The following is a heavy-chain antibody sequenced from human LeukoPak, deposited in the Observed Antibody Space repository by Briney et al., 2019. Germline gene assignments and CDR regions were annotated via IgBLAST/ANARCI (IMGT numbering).Heavy chain of an antibody. D-gene: IGHD1-26*01. V-gene: IGHV4-39*07. CDR1: GGSISSSSYY. J-gene: IGHJ4*02. CDR2: IYYSGST. Sequence: SETLSLTCTVSGGSISSSSYYWGWIRQPPGKGLEWIGSIYYSGSTYYNPSLKSRVTISVDTSKNQFSLKLSSVTAADTAVYYCARDSRWAGDYFDYWGQGTLVTVSS. CDR3: ARDSRWAGDYFDY.